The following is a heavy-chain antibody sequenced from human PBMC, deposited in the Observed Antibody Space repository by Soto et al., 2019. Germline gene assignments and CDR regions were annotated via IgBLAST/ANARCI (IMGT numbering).Heavy chain of an antibody. D-gene: IGHD3-10*01. CDR2: IYHSGNT. CDR3: ARASASSKLRGVVIN. CDR1: GASIITDNW. V-gene: IGHV4-4*02. Sequence: QVQLQESGPGLVKPSGTLSLTCALSGASIITDNWWRWVRQPPGKDMEWIGEIYHSGNTNFNPSVKSRVTISVDTSKNQFSLTVSSVTAADTAIYYCARASASSKLRGVVINWGQGTLVTVSS. J-gene: IGHJ4*02.